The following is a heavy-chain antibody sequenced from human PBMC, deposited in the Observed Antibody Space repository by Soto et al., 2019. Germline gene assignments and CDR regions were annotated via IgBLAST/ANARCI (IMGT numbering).Heavy chain of an antibody. D-gene: IGHD1-26*01. CDR1: GFSLSTGGVG. J-gene: IGHJ4*02. CDR2: THWNDAD. V-gene: IGHV2-5*01. CDR3: AYRRLAVGLNY. Sequence: QIILKESGPTLVEPTQTLTLTCTFSGFSLSTGGVGVGWIRQPPGQALEWLAVTHWNDADHYSPSLTSRLTISKDTSKKQVVLTMTNMDPVDTATYYCAYRRLAVGLNYWGQGTLVTVSS.